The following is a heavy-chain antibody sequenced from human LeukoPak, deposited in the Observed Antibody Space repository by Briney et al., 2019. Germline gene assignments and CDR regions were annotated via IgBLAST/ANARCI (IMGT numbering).Heavy chain of an antibody. CDR3: ASSILVPFHAFDI. CDR1: GVSISTSRYY. V-gene: IGHV4-39*01. Sequence: SETLSLTCTVSGVSISTSRYYWGWIRQPPGKGLEWIGNIYYTGPTYYNASLESRVTISLDTSKNQFFLKLNSVTAADTAMYYCASSILVPFHAFDIWGQGTMVTVSS. J-gene: IGHJ3*02. D-gene: IGHD6-6*01. CDR2: IYYTGPT.